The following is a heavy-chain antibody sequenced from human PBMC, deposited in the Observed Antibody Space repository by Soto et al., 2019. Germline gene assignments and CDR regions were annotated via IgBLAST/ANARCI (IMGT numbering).Heavy chain of an antibody. CDR2: ISYDGSNK. CDR3: AKDPAAAGTGPFDY. Sequence: QVQLVESGGGVVQPGRSLRLSCAASGFTFSSYGMHWVRQAPGKGLEWVAVISYDGSNKYYADSVKGRFTISRDNSKNTLYLQMNSLRAEDTAVYYCAKDPAAAGTGPFDYWGQGTLVTVSP. J-gene: IGHJ4*02. V-gene: IGHV3-30*18. D-gene: IGHD6-13*01. CDR1: GFTFSSYG.